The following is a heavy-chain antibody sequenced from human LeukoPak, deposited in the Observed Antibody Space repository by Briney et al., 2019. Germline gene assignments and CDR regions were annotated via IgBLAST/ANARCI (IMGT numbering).Heavy chain of an antibody. CDR2: ISSSSTYI. Sequence: GGSLRLSCAASGFTFSNYSMNWIRQAPGKGLEWVSSISSSSTYIDYADSVEGRFTISRDNAKNTLYLQMNSLRAEDTAVYYCATYRQVLLPFESWGQGTLVTVSS. CDR3: ATYRQVLLPFES. D-gene: IGHD2-8*02. CDR1: GFTFSNYS. V-gene: IGHV3-21*01. J-gene: IGHJ4*02.